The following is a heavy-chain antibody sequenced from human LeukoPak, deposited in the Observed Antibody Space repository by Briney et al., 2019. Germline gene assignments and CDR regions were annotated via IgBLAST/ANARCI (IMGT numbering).Heavy chain of an antibody. CDR1: GGSFSSYF. Sequence: SGTLSLTCAVYGGSFSSYFWSWIRQPPGKGLEWIGEINHSGSTNYNPSLKSRVTISVDTSKNQFSLRLSSVTAADTAVYYCAKGGGFDWLNYYYMDVWGKGTTVIISS. D-gene: IGHD3-9*01. J-gene: IGHJ6*03. V-gene: IGHV4-34*01. CDR3: AKGGGFDWLNYYYMDV. CDR2: INHSGST.